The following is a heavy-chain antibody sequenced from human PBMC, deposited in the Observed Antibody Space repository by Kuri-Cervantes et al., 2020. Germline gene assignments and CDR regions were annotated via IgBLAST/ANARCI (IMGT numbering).Heavy chain of an antibody. CDR2: ICSRTYGGTT. V-gene: IGHV3-49*03. CDR3: AKDPMGSYDSSGYQPTDY. J-gene: IGHJ4*02. CDR1: EFTCGDSG. Sequence: GGSLRLSCTSFEFTCGDSGMKWFRQAPGKGLEWVHFICSRTYGGTTEYAASVEGRFTISRDDSKSIAYLKMNSLEAEDTVVYYCAKDPMGSYDSSGYQPTDYWGQGTLVTDSS. D-gene: IGHD3-22*01.